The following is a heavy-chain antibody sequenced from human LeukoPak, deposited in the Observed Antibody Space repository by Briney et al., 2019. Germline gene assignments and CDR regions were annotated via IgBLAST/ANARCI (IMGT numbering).Heavy chain of an antibody. Sequence: ASVKVSCKASGYTFTSYAMHWVRQAPGQRLEWMGWINAGNGNTKYSQKFQGRVTITRDTSASTAYMELSRLRSDDTAVYYCASGFTMVRGVIGSGDNWFDPWGQGTLVTVSS. V-gene: IGHV1-3*01. J-gene: IGHJ5*02. D-gene: IGHD3-10*01. CDR3: ASGFTMVRGVIGSGDNWFDP. CDR2: INAGNGNT. CDR1: GYTFTSYA.